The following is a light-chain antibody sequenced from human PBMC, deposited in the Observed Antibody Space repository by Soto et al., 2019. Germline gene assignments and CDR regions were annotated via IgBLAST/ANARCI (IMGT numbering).Light chain of an antibody. V-gene: IGLV2-14*01. CDR3: SSYTGSNTLL. J-gene: IGLJ2*01. CDR2: EVT. CDR1: SSDIGGYNY. Sequence: QSVLTQPASVSGSPGQSITISCTGTSSDIGGYNYVSWYQQYPGKAPKLIISEVTDRPSGVSDRFSGSKSGNTASLTISGLQAADEADYYCSSYTGSNTLLFGGGTKLTVL.